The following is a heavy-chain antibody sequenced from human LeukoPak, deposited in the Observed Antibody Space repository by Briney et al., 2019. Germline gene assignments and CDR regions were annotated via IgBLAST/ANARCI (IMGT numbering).Heavy chain of an antibody. J-gene: IGHJ4*02. CDR2: ISYDGSNK. CDR3: ARDVRYCSSTSCPAGFDY. D-gene: IGHD2-2*01. Sequence: GGSLRLSCAASGFTFSSYGMHWVRQAPGKGLEWVAVISYDGSNKYYADSVKGRFTISRDNSKNTLYLQMNSLRAEDTAVYYCARDVRYCSSTSCPAGFDYWGQGTLVTVSS. CDR1: GFTFSSYG. V-gene: IGHV3-30*03.